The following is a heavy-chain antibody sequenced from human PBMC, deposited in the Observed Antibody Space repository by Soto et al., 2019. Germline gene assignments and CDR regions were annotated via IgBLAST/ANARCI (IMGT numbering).Heavy chain of an antibody. CDR3: ARGGVSTRIFDD. D-gene: IGHD3-3*01. V-gene: IGHV5-51*03. CDR1: GYNFAGYW. CDR2: IYPSDSDT. Sequence: PGKSLKISCKGSGYNFAGYWIAWVRQMPGKGLELMGIIYPSDSDTRYRPSFQGQVTISADKSISSAYLQWSSLRASDTAMYYWARGGVSTRIFDDWGQGAPITVSS. J-gene: IGHJ4*02.